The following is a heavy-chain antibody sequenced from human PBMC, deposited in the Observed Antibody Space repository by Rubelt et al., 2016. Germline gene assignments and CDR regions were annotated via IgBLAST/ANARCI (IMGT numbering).Heavy chain of an antibody. J-gene: IGHJ4*02. CDR3: ARNEGGGLDY. D-gene: IGHD1-1*01. Sequence: SGAEVKKPGASVKVSCKASGYTFTGYYMHWVRQAPGQGLEWMGFINPSGGSTSYAQKFQDRVIMTRDTSTSTVYMELSSLKSEDTAVFYCARNEGGGLDYWGQGTLVTVSS. CDR2: INPSGGST. V-gene: IGHV1-46*01. CDR1: GYTFTGYY.